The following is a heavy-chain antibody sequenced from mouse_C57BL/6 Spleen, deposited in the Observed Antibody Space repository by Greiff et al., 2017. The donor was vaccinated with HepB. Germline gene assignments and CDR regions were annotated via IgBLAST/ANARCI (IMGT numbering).Heavy chain of an antibody. CDR1: GYTFTSYW. Sequence: QVQLQQPGAELVKPGASVKLSCKASGYTFTSYWMQWVKQRPGQGLEWIGEIDPSDSYTNYNQKFKGKATLTVDTSSSTAYMQLSSLTSEDSAVYYCAKFITTSGGWFAYWGQGTLVTVSA. V-gene: IGHV1-50*01. CDR3: AKFITTSGGWFAY. D-gene: IGHD1-1*01. J-gene: IGHJ3*01. CDR2: IDPSDSYT.